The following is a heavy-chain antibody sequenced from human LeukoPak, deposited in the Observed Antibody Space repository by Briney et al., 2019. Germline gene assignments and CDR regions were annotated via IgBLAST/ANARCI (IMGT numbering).Heavy chain of an antibody. J-gene: IGHJ3*02. CDR3: ARGSRIIKAIDI. CDR1: GGSISSYY. CDR2: IYYSGST. Sequence: YPSETLSLTCTVSGGSISSYYWSWLRQPPGKGLEWIGYIYYSGSTNYNPSLKSRVTISVDTSKNQFSLKLSSVTAADTAVYYCARGSRIIKAIDIWGQGTMVTVSS. V-gene: IGHV4-59*01. D-gene: IGHD3-10*01.